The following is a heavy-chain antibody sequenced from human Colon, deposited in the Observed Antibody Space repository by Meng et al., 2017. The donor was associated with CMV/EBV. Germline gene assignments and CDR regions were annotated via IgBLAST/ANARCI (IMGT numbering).Heavy chain of an antibody. V-gene: IGHV3-23*01. D-gene: IGHD2-21*01. Sequence: GGSLRLSCAASGFTFSNHAMNWVRQAPGKGLEWVSTVNAGGRDTYYADSVKGRFTISRDNSKNTLYLQMSSLRVEDTAVYYCVRADRCGGDCYDRPFDDWGQGSLVTVSS. CDR3: VRADRCGGDCYDRPFDD. CDR2: VNAGGRDT. J-gene: IGHJ4*02. CDR1: GFTFSNHA.